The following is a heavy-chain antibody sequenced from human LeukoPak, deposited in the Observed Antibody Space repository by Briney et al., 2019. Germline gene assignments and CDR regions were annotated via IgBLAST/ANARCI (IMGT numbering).Heavy chain of an antibody. CDR2: ISYDGSNE. Sequence: TGGSLRLSCAASGFTFSSYVMHWVRQAPGKGLEWVAIISYDGSNEYYADSVKGRFTISRDNSKNTLYLQMNSLRAEDTAVYYCAKDSIAAAGDYWGQGTLVTVSS. J-gene: IGHJ4*02. D-gene: IGHD6-13*01. CDR1: GFTFSSYV. CDR3: AKDSIAAAGDY. V-gene: IGHV3-30*18.